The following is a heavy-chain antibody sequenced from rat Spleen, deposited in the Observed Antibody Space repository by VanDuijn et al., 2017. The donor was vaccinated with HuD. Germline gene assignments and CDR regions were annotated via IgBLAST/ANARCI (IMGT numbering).Heavy chain of an antibody. Sequence: EVQLQESGPGLVKPSQSLSLTCSVTGHSIASSYRWNWIRKFPGNRLEWMGYINSAGSTNYKPSLKSRISISRDASKNQFFLQVSSVTTEDTATYYCARTYYYSGRGDYVMDAWGQGASVTVSS. J-gene: IGHJ4*01. V-gene: IGHV3-3*01. D-gene: IGHD1-1*01. CDR1: GHSIASSYR. CDR3: ARTYYYSGRGDYVMDA. CDR2: INSAGST.